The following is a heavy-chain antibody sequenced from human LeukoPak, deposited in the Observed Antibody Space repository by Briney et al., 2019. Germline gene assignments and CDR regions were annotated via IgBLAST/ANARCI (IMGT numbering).Heavy chain of an antibody. CDR3: ARGQRITMTD. CDR1: GGSFSAYY. CDR2: INHSGST. V-gene: IGHV4-34*01. J-gene: IGHJ4*02. D-gene: IGHD3-22*01. Sequence: SETLSLTCAVNGGSFSAYYWSWIRQPPGKGLEWIGEINHSGSTNYNPSLKSRVAISVDTSRNQFSLRLSSVTAADTAVYYCARGQRITMTDWGQGTLVTVSS.